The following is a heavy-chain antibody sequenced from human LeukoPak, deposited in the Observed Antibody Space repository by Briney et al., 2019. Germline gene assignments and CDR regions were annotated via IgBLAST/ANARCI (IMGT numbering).Heavy chain of an antibody. J-gene: IGHJ4*02. V-gene: IGHV3-21*01. CDR2: ISSSSSYI. Sequence: GGSLRLSCAASGFTFCSYTMNWVRQAPGKGLEWVSSISSSSSYIYYADSVRGRFTISRDNAKNSLYLQMNSLRAEDTAVYYCARDRNYDYIWGSYRPDYFDYWGQGTLVTVSS. CDR1: GFTFCSYT. CDR3: ARDRNYDYIWGSYRPDYFDY. D-gene: IGHD3-16*02.